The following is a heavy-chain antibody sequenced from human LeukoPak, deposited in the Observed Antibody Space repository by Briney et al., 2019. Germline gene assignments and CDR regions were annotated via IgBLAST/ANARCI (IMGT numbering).Heavy chain of an antibody. Sequence: PSETLSLTCTVSGGSISSSSYYWGWIRQPPGKGLEWIGSIYYSGSTYYNPSLKSRVTISVDTSKNQFSLKLSSVTAADTAVYYCARHVSVTMVRGVIIDYWGQGTLVTASS. CDR1: GGSISSSSYY. CDR3: ARHVSVTMVRGVIIDY. D-gene: IGHD3-10*01. V-gene: IGHV4-39*01. J-gene: IGHJ4*02. CDR2: IYYSGST.